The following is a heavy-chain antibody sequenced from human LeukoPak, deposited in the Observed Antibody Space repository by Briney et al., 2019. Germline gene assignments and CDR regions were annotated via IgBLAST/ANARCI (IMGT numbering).Heavy chain of an antibody. J-gene: IGHJ5*02. CDR1: GGSISSSSYY. D-gene: IGHD6-13*01. V-gene: IGHV4-39*01. Sequence: SETLSLTCTVSGGSISSSSYYWGWIRQPPGKGLEWIGSIYYSGSTYYNPSLKSRVTISVDTSKNQFPLKLSSVTAADTAVYYCARAFIAAAGGAPKRPRSWFDPWGQGTLVTVSS. CDR3: ARAFIAAAGGAPKRPRSWFDP. CDR2: IYYSGST.